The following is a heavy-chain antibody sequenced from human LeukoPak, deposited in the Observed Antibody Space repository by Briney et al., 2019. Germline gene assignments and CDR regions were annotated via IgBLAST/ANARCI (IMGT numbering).Heavy chain of an antibody. CDR2: IYSSGST. V-gene: IGHV4-31*03. CDR3: ARTRPGSCFDY. D-gene: IGHD3-10*01. J-gene: IGHJ4*02. Sequence: SQTLSLTCSVSGGSISSGGYYWSWIRQHPGKGLEWIGYIYSSGSTYYNPSLKSRVTISVDTSKNQFSLNLSSVTAADTAVYYCARTRPGSCFDYWGQGTLVTVSS. CDR1: GGSISSGGYY.